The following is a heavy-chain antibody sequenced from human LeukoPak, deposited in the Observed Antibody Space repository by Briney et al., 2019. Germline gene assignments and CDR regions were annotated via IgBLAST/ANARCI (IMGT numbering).Heavy chain of an antibody. CDR1: GGSISSYY. V-gene: IGHV4-59*01. Sequence: SETLSLTCTVSGGSISSYYWSWIRQPPGKGLEWIGYIYYSGSTNYNSSFKSRVTISIDTSKNQFSLKLSSVTAADTAVYYCARAGATTEPSLDYWGQGTLVTVSS. J-gene: IGHJ4*02. CDR3: ARAGATTEPSLDY. CDR2: IYYSGST. D-gene: IGHD1-1*01.